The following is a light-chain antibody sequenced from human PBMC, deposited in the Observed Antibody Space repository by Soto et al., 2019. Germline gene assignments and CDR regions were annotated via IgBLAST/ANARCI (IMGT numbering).Light chain of an antibody. Sequence: QSALTQPTSVSGSPGQSKTISCTGNPNDIGTYDYVSWYQQHPGRAPRLLIHGVSTRPSGISDRFSASKSGLTASLTISGLQPEDEADYCCISFTSDRIYVFGPGTKGTGL. CDR2: GVS. CDR3: ISFTSDRIYV. V-gene: IGLV2-14*03. J-gene: IGLJ1*01. CDR1: PNDIGTYDY.